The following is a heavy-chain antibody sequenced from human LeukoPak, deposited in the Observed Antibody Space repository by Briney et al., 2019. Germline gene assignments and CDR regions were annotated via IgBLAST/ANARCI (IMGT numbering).Heavy chain of an antibody. CDR1: GGSISSYY. V-gene: IGHV4-59*01. J-gene: IGHJ3*02. CDR3: ARVRHGAFDI. CDR2: IHYSGST. Sequence: SETLSLTCTVSGGSISSYYWNWIRQPPGKGLEWIGYIHYSGSTDYNPSLRSRVSISIDTSKNQFSLKLGSVTAADTAVYYCARVRHGAFDIWGQGTMVTVSS.